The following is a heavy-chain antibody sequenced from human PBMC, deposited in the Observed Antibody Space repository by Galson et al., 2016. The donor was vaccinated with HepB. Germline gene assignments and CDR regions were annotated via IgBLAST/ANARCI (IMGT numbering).Heavy chain of an antibody. CDR1: GFTFADYA. J-gene: IGHJ4*02. Sequence: SLRLSCATSGFTFADYAMTWFRQTPGEGLEWVGFVRSETYGGTTDYAASVEGRFTISRDDSNSIAYLQMNSLKTGDTAVYYCSRISGYTYGHDFDYWGQGTLVTVSS. V-gene: IGHV3-49*03. D-gene: IGHD5-18*01. CDR2: VRSETYGGTT. CDR3: SRISGYTYGHDFDY.